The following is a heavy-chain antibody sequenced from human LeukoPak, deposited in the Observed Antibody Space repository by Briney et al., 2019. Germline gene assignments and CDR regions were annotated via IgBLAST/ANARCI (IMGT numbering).Heavy chain of an antibody. D-gene: IGHD6-19*01. Sequence: SETLPLTCTVSGGSISSSSYYWGWIRQPPGKGLDWIGSIYYSGSTYYNPSLKSRVSISVDTSKNQFSLKLSSVTAADTAVYYYARGNTIAVAFDYWGQGTLVTVSS. CDR1: GGSISSSSYY. V-gene: IGHV4-39*01. J-gene: IGHJ4*02. CDR3: ARGNTIAVAFDY. CDR2: IYYSGST.